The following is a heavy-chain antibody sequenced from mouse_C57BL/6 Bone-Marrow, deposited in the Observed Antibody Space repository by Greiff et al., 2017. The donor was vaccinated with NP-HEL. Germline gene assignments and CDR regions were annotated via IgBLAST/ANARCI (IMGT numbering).Heavy chain of an antibody. CDR2: INPNYGTT. D-gene: IGHD1-1*01. Sequence: EVQLQESGPELVKPGASVKISCKASGYSFTDYNMNWVKQSNGKSLEWIGVINPNYGTTSYNQKFKGKATLTVDQSSSTAYMQLNSLTSEDSAVYYCARSYGSTYYYAMDYWGQGTSVTVSS. CDR1: GYSFTDYN. V-gene: IGHV1-39*01. J-gene: IGHJ4*01. CDR3: ARSYGSTYYYAMDY.